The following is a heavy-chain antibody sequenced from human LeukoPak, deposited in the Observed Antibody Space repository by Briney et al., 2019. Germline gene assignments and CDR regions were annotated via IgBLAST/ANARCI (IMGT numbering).Heavy chain of an antibody. D-gene: IGHD2-15*01. J-gene: IGHJ5*02. Sequence: PSETLSLTCAVYGGSFSGYYWSWIRQPPGKGLEWIGEINHSGSTNYNLSLKSRVTISVDTSKNQFSLKLSSVTAADTAVYYCARDRASLRQVVVAAEHWFDPWGQGTLVTVSS. CDR2: INHSGST. CDR3: ARDRASLRQVVVAAEHWFDP. V-gene: IGHV4-34*01. CDR1: GGSFSGYY.